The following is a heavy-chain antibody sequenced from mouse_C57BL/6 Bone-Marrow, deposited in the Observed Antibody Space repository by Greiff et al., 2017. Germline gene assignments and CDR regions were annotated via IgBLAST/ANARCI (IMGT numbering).Heavy chain of an antibody. D-gene: IGHD1-1*01. V-gene: IGHV1-62-2*01. Sequence: QVQLQQSGAELVKPGASVKLSCKASGYTFTEYTIHWVKQRSGQGLEWIGWFYPGSGSIKYNEKFKDKATLTADKSSSTVYMELSRLTSEDSAVYFCAIHETQCITTVVGYFDVWGTGTTVTVSS. CDR1: GYTFTEYT. J-gene: IGHJ1*03. CDR3: AIHETQCITTVVGYFDV. CDR2: FYPGSGSI.